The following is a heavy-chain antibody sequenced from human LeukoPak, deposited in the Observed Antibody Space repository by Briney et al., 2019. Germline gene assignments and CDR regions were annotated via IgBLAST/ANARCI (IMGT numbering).Heavy chain of an antibody. Sequence: GRSLRLSCAASGFTFDDYAMHWVRQAPGKGLEWVSGISWNSGSIGYADSVKGRFTISRDNAKNSLYLQMNSLRVEDMALCYCAKAGTVLWFGIGSCFDYWGQGTLVTVSS. CDR1: GFTFDDYA. J-gene: IGHJ4*02. CDR2: ISWNSGSI. V-gene: IGHV3-9*03. D-gene: IGHD3-10*01. CDR3: AKAGTVLWFGIGSCFDY.